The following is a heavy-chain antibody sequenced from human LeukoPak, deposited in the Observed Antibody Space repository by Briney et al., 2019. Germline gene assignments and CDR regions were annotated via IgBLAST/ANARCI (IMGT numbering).Heavy chain of an antibody. D-gene: IGHD4-17*01. CDR3: ARETTVTTFDY. V-gene: IGHV3-23*01. Sequence: GGSLRLSCAASGFTFSSYAMSWVRQAPGKGLEWVSAISGSGGSTYYADSVKGRFTISRDNAKNSLYLQMNSLRAEDTAVYYCARETTVTTFDYWGQGTLVTVSS. CDR2: ISGSGGST. CDR1: GFTFSSYA. J-gene: IGHJ4*02.